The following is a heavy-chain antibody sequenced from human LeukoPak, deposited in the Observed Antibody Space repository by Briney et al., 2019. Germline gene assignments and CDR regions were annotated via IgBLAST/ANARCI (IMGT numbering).Heavy chain of an antibody. J-gene: IGHJ5*02. CDR2: IYYSGST. V-gene: IGHV4-59*01. CDR3: ARVVVDPNYYGSGSYRFDP. Sequence: SETLSLTCTVSGGSISSYYWSWIRQPPGKGLEWVGYIYYSGSTNHNPSLKSRVTISVDTSKNQFSLKLSSVTAADTAVYYCARVVVDPNYYGSGSYRFDPWGQGTLVTVSS. D-gene: IGHD3-10*01. CDR1: GGSISSYY.